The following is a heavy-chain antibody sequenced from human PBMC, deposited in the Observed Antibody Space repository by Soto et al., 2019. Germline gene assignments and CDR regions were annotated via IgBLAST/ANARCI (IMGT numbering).Heavy chain of an antibody. CDR1: GFSLNNARMG. Sequence: QVTLKESGPVLVNPTETLTLTCTVSGFSLNNARMGVSWIRQPPGRALEWLAHFFSNDEKSYSTSLRSRLTISKDISKSQVVLTMTNMDPVDTATYYCARSRDIRWRTFDYWGQGTLVTVSS. CDR3: ARSRDIRWRTFDY. D-gene: IGHD2-15*01. CDR2: FFSNDEK. J-gene: IGHJ4*02. V-gene: IGHV2-26*01.